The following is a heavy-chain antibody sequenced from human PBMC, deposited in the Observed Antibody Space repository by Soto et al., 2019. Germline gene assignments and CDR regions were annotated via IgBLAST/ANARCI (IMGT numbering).Heavy chain of an antibody. J-gene: IGHJ3*01. CDR2: LYDVDGS. CDR1: GLTISGKKY. CDR3: ATWHEREHAYDV. D-gene: IGHD1-1*01. Sequence: GGSLRLSCAAFGLTISGKKYVAWVRQAPGKGLEWVSALYDVDGSFYADSVKGRFTTSSDSSKTTVYLQMNDLRPDDTAVYYCATWHEREHAYDVWGQGTTVPVSS. V-gene: IGHV3-53*01.